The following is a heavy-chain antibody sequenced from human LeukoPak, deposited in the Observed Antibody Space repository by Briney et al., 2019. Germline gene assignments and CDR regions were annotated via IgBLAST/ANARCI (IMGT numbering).Heavy chain of an antibody. V-gene: IGHV4-39*07. CDR2: IYYSGST. CDR1: GGSISSSSYY. Sequence: PSETLSLTCTVSGGSISSSSYYWGWLRQPPGTGLEWIGSIYYSGSTYYNPSLKSRVTISVDTSKNQFSLKLSSVTAADTAVYYCARAPTGYFDYWGQGTLVTVTS. D-gene: IGHD3-9*01. CDR3: ARAPTGYFDY. J-gene: IGHJ4*02.